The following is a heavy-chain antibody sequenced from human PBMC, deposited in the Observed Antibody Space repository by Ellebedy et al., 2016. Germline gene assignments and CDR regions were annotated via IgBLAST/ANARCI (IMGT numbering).Heavy chain of an antibody. J-gene: IGHJ6*02. Sequence: ASVKVSCXASGYTFTDYGISWVRQAPGQGLEWMGWISALSGNTNYAQKFQDRVTMTTDTSTTTAYMEVRSLRSDDTAVYYCARPKVGAISQKYYYHGMDVWGQGTTVTVSS. V-gene: IGHV1-18*01. D-gene: IGHD3-16*01. CDR3: ARPKVGAISQKYYYHGMDV. CDR2: ISALSGNT. CDR1: GYTFTDYG.